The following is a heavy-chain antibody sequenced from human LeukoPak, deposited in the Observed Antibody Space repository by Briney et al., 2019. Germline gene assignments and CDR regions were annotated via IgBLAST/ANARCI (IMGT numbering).Heavy chain of an antibody. D-gene: IGHD6-19*01. V-gene: IGHV3-73*01. J-gene: IGHJ4*02. CDR1: GFTFSGSA. Sequence: GGSLRLSCAASGFTFSGSAMHWVRQASGKGLEWVGRIRSKANSYATAYAASVKGRFTISRDDSNNTAYRQMNSLKTEDTAVYYCTIRGSSVRLSVDYWGQGTLVTVSS. CDR2: IRSKANSYAT. CDR3: TIRGSSVRLSVDY.